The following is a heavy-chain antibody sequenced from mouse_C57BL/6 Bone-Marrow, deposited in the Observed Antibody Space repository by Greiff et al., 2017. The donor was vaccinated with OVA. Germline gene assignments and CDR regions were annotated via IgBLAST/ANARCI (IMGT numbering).Heavy chain of an antibody. J-gene: IGHJ2*01. D-gene: IGHD1-1*01. CDR2: ISSGGSYT. CDR1: GFTFSSYG. V-gene: IGHV5-6*01. CDR3: ARRNYGSSYFDY. Sequence: EVQGVESGGDLVKPGGSLKLSCAASGFTFSSYGMSWVRQTPDKRLEWVATISSGGSYTYYPDSVKGRFTISRDNAKNTLYLQMSSLKSEDTAMYYCARRNYGSSYFDYWGQGTTLTVSS.